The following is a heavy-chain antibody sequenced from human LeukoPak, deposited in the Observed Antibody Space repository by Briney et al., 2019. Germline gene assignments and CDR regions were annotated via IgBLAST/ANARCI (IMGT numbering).Heavy chain of an antibody. D-gene: IGHD1-26*01. V-gene: IGHV4-34*01. Sequence: SETLSLTCAVYGGSFSGYYWSWIRQPPGKGLEWIGEINHSGGTNYNPSLKSRVTISVDTSKNQFSLKLSSVTAADTAVYYCARGEWELPLDCWGQGTLVTVSS. CDR1: GGSFSGYY. J-gene: IGHJ4*02. CDR2: INHSGGT. CDR3: ARGEWELPLDC.